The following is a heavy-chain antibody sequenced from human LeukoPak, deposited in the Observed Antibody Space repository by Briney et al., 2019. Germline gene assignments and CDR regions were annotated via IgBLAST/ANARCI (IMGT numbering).Heavy chain of an antibody. CDR2: ISSSSSYI. Sequence: GGPLRLSCAASGFTFSSYSMNWVRQAPGKGLEWVSSISSSSSYIYYADSVKGRFTISRDNAKNSLYLQINSLRAEDTAVYYCARFNGSGSSFDYWGQGTLVTVSS. CDR3: ARFNGSGSSFDY. J-gene: IGHJ4*02. D-gene: IGHD3-10*01. CDR1: GFTFSSYS. V-gene: IGHV3-21*01.